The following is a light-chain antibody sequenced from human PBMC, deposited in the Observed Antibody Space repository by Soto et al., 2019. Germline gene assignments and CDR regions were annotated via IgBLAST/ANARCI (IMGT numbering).Light chain of an antibody. CDR2: GAS. V-gene: IGKV3-20*01. J-gene: IGKJ5*01. Sequence: TQSPATLTVSPGERATRSCRASQSVSSSYLAWHQQKPGQAPSLLIYGASRRATGIPDRFSGSGSGTDFTLTISRLEPEDFAVYYCQQYASSPITFGQGARLEI. CDR3: QQYASSPIT. CDR1: QSVSSSY.